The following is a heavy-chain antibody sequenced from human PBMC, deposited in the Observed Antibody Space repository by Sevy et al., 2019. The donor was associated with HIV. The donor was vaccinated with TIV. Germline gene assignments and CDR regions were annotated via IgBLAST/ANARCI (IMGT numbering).Heavy chain of an antibody. J-gene: IGHJ4*02. CDR2: IYYNGHI. CDR1: GGSITSLY. V-gene: IGHV4-59*08. Sequence: SETLSLTCTVSGGSITSLYWNWIRQSPGKGLEWIANIYYNGHINYNPSLKSRVTLSLDTSKNQFSLRLSSVTAADTAMYYCAGENAWGRGYSWGQGTVVTVSS. CDR3: AGENAWGRGYS. D-gene: IGHD1-26*01.